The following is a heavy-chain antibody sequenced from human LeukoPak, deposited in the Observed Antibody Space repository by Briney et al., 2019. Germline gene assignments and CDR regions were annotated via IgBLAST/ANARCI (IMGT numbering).Heavy chain of an antibody. D-gene: IGHD1-7*01. V-gene: IGHV3-23*01. J-gene: IGHJ6*03. CDR2: ISGSGVNT. CDR3: AKLGGPYNWDYAGLNYMDV. CDR1: GFIFSSYA. Sequence: GGSLRLSCAASGFIFSSYAMTWVRQAPGKGLEWVSGISGSGVNTYYADSVKGRFTISRDNSKDTVYRQMNSLRAEDTAIYYCAKLGGPYNWDYAGLNYMDVWGKGTTFTVSS.